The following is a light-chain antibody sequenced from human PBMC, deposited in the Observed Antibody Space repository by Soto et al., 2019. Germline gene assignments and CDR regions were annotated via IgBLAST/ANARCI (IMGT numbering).Light chain of an antibody. V-gene: IGKV3-15*01. CDR3: QQYNNWWT. Sequence: EIVMTQSPATLSVSPGERATLSCRASQSVNRNLAWYQQKPGQAPRLLIYAASTRATGIPARFSGSGSETEFILTISSLQSEDFAIYYCQQYNNWWTFGQGTKVEIK. J-gene: IGKJ1*01. CDR2: AAS. CDR1: QSVNRN.